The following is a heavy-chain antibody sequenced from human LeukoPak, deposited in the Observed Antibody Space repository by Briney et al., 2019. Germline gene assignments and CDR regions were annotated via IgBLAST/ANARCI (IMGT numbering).Heavy chain of an antibody. CDR3: ARGHLHYYGSGRPPG. J-gene: IGHJ4*02. V-gene: IGHV3-23*01. CDR2: ISGSGGTT. CDR1: GFTFSSYG. D-gene: IGHD3-10*01. Sequence: GGTLRLSCAASGFTFSSYGMSWVRQAPGKGLEWVSAISGSGGTTYYADSVKGRFTISRDNAKNSLYLQMNSLRAEDTAMYYCARGHLHYYGSGRPPGWGQGTLVTVSS.